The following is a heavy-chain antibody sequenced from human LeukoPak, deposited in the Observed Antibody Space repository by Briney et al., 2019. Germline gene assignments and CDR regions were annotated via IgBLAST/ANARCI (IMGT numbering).Heavy chain of an antibody. D-gene: IGHD5-24*01. V-gene: IGHV4-34*01. CDR2: INHSGST. J-gene: IGHJ4*02. CDR1: GGSFSGYY. Sequence: PSETLSLTCAVYGGSFSGYYWSWIRQPPGKGLEWIGEINHSGSTNYNPSLKSRVTISVDTSKNQFSLKLSSVTAADTAVYYCARGDGYNYSDFDYWGQGTLVTVSS. CDR3: ARGDGYNYSDFDY.